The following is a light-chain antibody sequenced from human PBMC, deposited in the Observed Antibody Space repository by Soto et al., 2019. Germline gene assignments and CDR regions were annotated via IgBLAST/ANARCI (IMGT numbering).Light chain of an antibody. CDR1: QTISTW. Sequence: IQVTQSPPTLSASVGDRVTITCRASQTISTWMAWYQQKPGKAPTLLIYAASNLQSGVPSRFRGSRSGTEFTLTVSSLQPEDFATYYCLQDHDDSWTFGQGTKVDIK. V-gene: IGKV1-6*01. J-gene: IGKJ1*01. CDR3: LQDHDDSWT. CDR2: AAS.